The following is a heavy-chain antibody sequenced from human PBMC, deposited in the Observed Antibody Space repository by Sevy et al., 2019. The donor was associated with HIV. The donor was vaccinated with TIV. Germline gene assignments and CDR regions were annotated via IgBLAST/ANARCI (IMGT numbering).Heavy chain of an antibody. D-gene: IGHD6-19*01. CDR2: INYSGST. Sequence: SETLSLTCTVSGASISSSGYYWGWIRQPPGKGLEWIASINYSGSTFSNPSLKSRVTISADTSKNQFSLDLNSVTAADTAIYYCAGPILTYNNGWSYYDYWGQGTVVTVSS. J-gene: IGHJ4*02. V-gene: IGHV4-39*01. CDR1: GASISSSGYY. CDR3: AGPILTYNNGWSYYDY.